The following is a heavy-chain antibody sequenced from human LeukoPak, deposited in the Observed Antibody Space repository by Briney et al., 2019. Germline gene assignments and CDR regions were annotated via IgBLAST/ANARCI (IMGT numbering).Heavy chain of an antibody. CDR1: GYTFTSYD. CDR2: INPNSGGT. Sequence: ASVKVSCKASGYTFTSYDINWVRQAPGQGLEWMGWINPNSGGTNYAQKFQGRVTMTRDTSISTAYMELSRLRSDDTAVYYCARDKVPLTDCSGGSCYSLRAFDIWGQGTMVTVSS. D-gene: IGHD2-15*01. V-gene: IGHV1-2*02. CDR3: ARDKVPLTDCSGGSCYSLRAFDI. J-gene: IGHJ3*02.